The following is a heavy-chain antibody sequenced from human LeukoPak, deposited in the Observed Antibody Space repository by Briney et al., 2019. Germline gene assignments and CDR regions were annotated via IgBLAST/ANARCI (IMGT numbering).Heavy chain of an antibody. V-gene: IGHV5-51*01. Sequence: GESLNISCKGSGYRFTSYWLGWVRQMPGKGLEWMGIIYPGDSDTRYSPSFQGQVTMSADESISTAYLQWSSLKASDTAMYYCARLDYDILTGYSGTPDYWGQGTLVTVSS. J-gene: IGHJ4*02. D-gene: IGHD3-9*01. CDR1: GYRFTSYW. CDR3: ARLDYDILTGYSGTPDY. CDR2: IYPGDSDT.